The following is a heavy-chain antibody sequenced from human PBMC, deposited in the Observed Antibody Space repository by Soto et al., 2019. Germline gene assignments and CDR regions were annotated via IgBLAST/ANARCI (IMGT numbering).Heavy chain of an antibody. J-gene: IGHJ3*02. D-gene: IGHD2-21*02. Sequence: GGSLRLSCTASGFTFGDYAMSWFRQAPGKGLEWVGFIRSKAYGGTTEYAASVKGRFTISRDDSKSIAYLQMNSLKTEDTAVYYCTRALWAVVTADDAFDIWGQGTMVTVSS. CDR2: IRSKAYGGTT. CDR3: TRALWAVVTADDAFDI. V-gene: IGHV3-49*03. CDR1: GFTFGDYA.